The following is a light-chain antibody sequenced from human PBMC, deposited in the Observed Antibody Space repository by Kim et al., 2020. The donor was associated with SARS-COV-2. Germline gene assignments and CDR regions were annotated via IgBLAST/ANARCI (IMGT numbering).Light chain of an antibody. V-gene: IGKV3-20*01. J-gene: IGKJ1*01. Sequence: SPGERATLSCRASQSVSSSYLAWYKPTPGQAPRLLIYGASSRATGIPDRFSGSGSGTDYTLNISRLEPEDFAVYYCQQYGSSPWTFGQGTKVDIK. CDR3: QQYGSSPWT. CDR2: GAS. CDR1: QSVSSSY.